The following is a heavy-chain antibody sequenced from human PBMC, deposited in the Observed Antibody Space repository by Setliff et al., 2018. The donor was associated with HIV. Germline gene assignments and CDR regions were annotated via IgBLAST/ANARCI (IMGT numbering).Heavy chain of an antibody. CDR2: ISTYNGNT. J-gene: IGHJ4*02. V-gene: IGHV1-18*01. CDR3: TRGGFFGVADRRALAN. D-gene: IGHD3-3*01. CDR1: GYTFRSYG. Sequence: ASVMVSCKASGYTFRSYGISWVRQAPGQGLEWMGWISTYNGNTNYAQKVQGRVTMTTDTSTSTAYMELSSLTSEDTAVYYCTRGGFFGVADRRALANWGQGTLVTVSS.